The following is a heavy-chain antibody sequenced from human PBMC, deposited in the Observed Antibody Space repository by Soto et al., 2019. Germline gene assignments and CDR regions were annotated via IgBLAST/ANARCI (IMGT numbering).Heavy chain of an antibody. CDR3: ARGSGYVYGYYCDY. D-gene: IGHD5-12*01. V-gene: IGHV1-3*01. CDR2: INAGNGNT. Sequence: QVQLVQSGAEVKKPGASVKVSCKASGYTFTSYAMHWVRQAPGQRLEWMGWINAGNGNTKYSQKFQGRVTITRDTAASTAYMELSSLRSEDTAVYYCARGSGYVYGYYCDYWGQGTLVTVSS. J-gene: IGHJ4*02. CDR1: GYTFTSYA.